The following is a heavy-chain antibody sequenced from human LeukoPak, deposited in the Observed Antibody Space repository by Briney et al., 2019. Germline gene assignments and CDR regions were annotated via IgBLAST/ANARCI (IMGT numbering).Heavy chain of an antibody. Sequence: GESLEISCKGSGYSFTNYWIGWVRQMPGKGLEWMGIIFPGDSDTRYSPSFQGQVTISADKSISTAYLQWSSLKASDTAMYYCARRVLSSAFFAVDYWGQGTLVTVSS. CDR1: GYSFTNYW. V-gene: IGHV5-51*01. CDR3: ARRVLSSAFFAVDY. D-gene: IGHD3-22*01. CDR2: IFPGDSDT. J-gene: IGHJ4*02.